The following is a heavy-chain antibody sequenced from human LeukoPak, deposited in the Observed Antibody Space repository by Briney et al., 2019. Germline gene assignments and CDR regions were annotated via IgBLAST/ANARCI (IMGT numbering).Heavy chain of an antibody. CDR3: ARDWASSSGSVDY. J-gene: IGHJ4*02. V-gene: IGHV3-30-3*01. CDR1: GFTFSNYA. CDR2: ISYDGSNK. Sequence: QPGRSLRLSSAASGFTFSNYAMHWVRQAPGKGLEWVAVISYDGSNKYYADSVKGRFTISRDNSKNTLYLQMNSLRAEDTAVYYCARDWASSSGSVDYWGQGTLVTVSS. D-gene: IGHD6-6*01.